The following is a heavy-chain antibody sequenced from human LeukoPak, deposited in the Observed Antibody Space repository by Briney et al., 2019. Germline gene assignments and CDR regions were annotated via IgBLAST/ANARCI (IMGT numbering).Heavy chain of an antibody. D-gene: IGHD3-22*01. J-gene: IGHJ4*02. CDR3: AKRGVVIRVILVGFHKEAYYFDS. CDR2: IRGSGGGT. V-gene: IGHV3-23*01. CDR1: GITVSNYG. Sequence: GGSLRLSCAVSGITVSNYGMSWVRQAPGKGLEWVAGIRGSGGGTNYADSVKGRFTISRDKFKNTLYLQMNSLRAEDTAVYFCAKRGVVIRVILVGFHKEAYYFDSWGQGALVTVSS.